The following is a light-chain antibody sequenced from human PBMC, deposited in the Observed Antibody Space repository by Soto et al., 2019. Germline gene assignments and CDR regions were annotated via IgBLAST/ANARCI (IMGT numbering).Light chain of an antibody. CDR2: DAS. J-gene: IGKJ1*01. CDR1: QSVSSY. V-gene: IGKV3-11*01. CDR3: QQYSAAPLT. Sequence: ESVLTQSPATLSLSPGERATRSCRASQSVSSYLAWYQQKPGQAPRLLIYDASNRATGIPARFSGSGSGTDFTLTISRLEPEDFAVYYCQQYSAAPLTFGQGTKVDI.